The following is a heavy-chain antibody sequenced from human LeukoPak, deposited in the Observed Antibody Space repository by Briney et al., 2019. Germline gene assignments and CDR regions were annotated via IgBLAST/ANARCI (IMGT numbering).Heavy chain of an antibody. CDR2: ISSSSSYI. CDR3: AKGTKPVMTIPDY. V-gene: IGHV3-21*04. CDR1: GFTFSSYS. Sequence: GGSLRLSCAASGFTFSSYSMNWVRQAPGKGLEWVSSISSSSSYIYYADSVKGRFTISRDNAKDSLYLQMNSLRAEDTAMYYCAKGTKPVMTIPDYWGQGILVTVSS. D-gene: IGHD1/OR15-1a*01. J-gene: IGHJ4*02.